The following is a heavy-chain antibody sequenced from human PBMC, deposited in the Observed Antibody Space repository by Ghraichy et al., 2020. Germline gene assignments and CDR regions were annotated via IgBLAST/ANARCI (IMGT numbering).Heavy chain of an antibody. CDR2: INAGNGNT. J-gene: IGHJ6*02. CDR1: GYTFTSYA. Sequence: ASVKVSCKASGYTFTSYAMHWVRQAPGQRLEWMGWINAGNGNTKYSQKFQGRVTITRDTSASTAYMELSSLRFEDTAVYYCARDPLWFGELSLGMDVWGQGTTVTVSS. D-gene: IGHD3-10*01. CDR3: ARDPLWFGELSLGMDV. V-gene: IGHV1-3*01.